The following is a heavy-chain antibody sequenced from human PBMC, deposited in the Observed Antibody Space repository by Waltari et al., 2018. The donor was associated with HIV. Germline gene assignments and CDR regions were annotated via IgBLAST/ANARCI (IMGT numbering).Heavy chain of an antibody. V-gene: IGHV3-33*01. J-gene: IGHJ2*01. Sequence: QVQLVESGGGVVQPGRSLRLSCAASGFTFSTYGFHWVRQAPGKGLVLVAVIWYDGSNKYYADSVKGRFIVSRDNSKNTLYLQLTTLTAEDTAVYYCARARGNSGWFDYWYFDLWGRGTLVTVSS. CDR3: ARARGNSGWFDYWYFDL. D-gene: IGHD6-19*01. CDR1: GFTFSTYG. CDR2: IWYDGSNK.